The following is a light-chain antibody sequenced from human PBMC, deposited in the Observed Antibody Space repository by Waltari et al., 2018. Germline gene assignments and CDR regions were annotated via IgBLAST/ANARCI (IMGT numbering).Light chain of an antibody. CDR3: QQYGSSPNT. V-gene: IGKV3-20*01. J-gene: IGKJ1*01. CDR1: QSVSSSY. CDR2: GAS. Sequence: EIVLTQSPGTLSLSPGERATLSCRASQSVSSSYLAWYQQKPGQAPRLLIYGASSRATGLPDRFSGSGSGTDFTLTIIRLEPEDFAVYYCQQYGSSPNTFGQGTKVEIK.